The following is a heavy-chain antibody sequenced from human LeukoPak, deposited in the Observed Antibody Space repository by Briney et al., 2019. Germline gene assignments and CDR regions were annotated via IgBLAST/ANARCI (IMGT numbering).Heavy chain of an antibody. Sequence: GRSLRLSCAASGFTFSSYGMHWVRQAPGKGLEWVAVRSYDGSNKYYADSVKGRFTISRDNSKNTLYLQMNSLRAEDTAVYYCAKDRFRSWYRWGQGTLVTVSS. CDR2: RSYDGSNK. J-gene: IGHJ5*02. D-gene: IGHD6-13*01. V-gene: IGHV3-30*18. CDR3: AKDRFRSWYR. CDR1: GFTFSSYG.